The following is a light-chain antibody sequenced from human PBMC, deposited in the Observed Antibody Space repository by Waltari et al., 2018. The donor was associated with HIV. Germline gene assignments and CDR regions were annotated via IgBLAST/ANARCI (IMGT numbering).Light chain of an antibody. V-gene: IGKV4-1*01. CDR2: WAT. Sequence: DIVMTQSPESLTVSLGARATITCKSSQSLLFSSTGKNFSAWYQLRPGQPPKLLLSWATSRETGVPERFGGTASGTNFTLTIDNFQAEDVAIYYCQQYFTNPRTFGQGT. J-gene: IGKJ2*01. CDR1: QSLLFSSTGKNF. CDR3: QQYFTNPRT.